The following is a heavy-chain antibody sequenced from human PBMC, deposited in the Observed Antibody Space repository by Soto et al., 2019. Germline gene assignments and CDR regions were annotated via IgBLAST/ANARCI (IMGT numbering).Heavy chain of an antibody. CDR1: GGSFSGYY. CDR2: INRSGTT. V-gene: IGHV4-34*01. D-gene: IGHD3-22*01. J-gene: IGHJ3*01. CDR3: ARGPYYYDSSAYYYALAFDL. Sequence: QVQLQQWGAGLLKPSETLSLTCGVYGGSFSGYYWSWIRQPPGKGLEWIGEINRSGTTNYNPSLKSRDTISVDTSKNHFSLKLSSVTAADTAVYYCARGPYYYDSSAYYYALAFDLWGQGTLVTVSS.